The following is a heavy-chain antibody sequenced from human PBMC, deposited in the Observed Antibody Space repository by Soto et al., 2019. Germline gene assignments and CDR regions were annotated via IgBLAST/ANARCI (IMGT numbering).Heavy chain of an antibody. J-gene: IGHJ6*02. CDR3: ARDYGSGYYYYGMDV. CDR2: INPNSGGT. Sequence: RASVKVSCKASGYTFTGYYMHWVRQAPGQGLEWMGWINPNSGGTNYAQKFQGWVTMTRDTSISTACMELSRLRSDDTAVYYCARDYGSGYYYYGMDVWGQGTTVTVS. V-gene: IGHV1-2*04. D-gene: IGHD3-10*01. CDR1: GYTFTGYY.